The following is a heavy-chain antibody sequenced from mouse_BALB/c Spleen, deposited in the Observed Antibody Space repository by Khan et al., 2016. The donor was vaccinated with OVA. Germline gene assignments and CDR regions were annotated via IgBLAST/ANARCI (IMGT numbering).Heavy chain of an antibody. CDR3: ARPPYFSYVMVY. V-gene: IGHV5-9-3*01. D-gene: IGHD2-10*01. J-gene: IGHJ4*01. CDR2: ISSGGSFT. CDR1: GFTFSNYA. Sequence: EVELVESGGGLVKPGGSLKLSCAVSGFTFSNYAMSWVRQTPEKRLEWVATISSGGSFTYYPDSVQGRFTISRDNAKNTLYLQMSSLRSEDTATYFCARPPYFSYVMVYWGQGTSVTVSS.